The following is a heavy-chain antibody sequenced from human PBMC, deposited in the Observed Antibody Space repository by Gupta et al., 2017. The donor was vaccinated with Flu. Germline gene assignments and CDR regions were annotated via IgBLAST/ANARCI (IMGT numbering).Heavy chain of an antibody. Sequence: EVHLVECGEGLVQPGGSLRLSCAASGFAFSSYWMHWVRQAPGKGLVWVSRMWSDGSITNYADSVKGRFTISRDNAKDTLYLQMNSLRAEDTAVYYCARVGPGAVAATSCDSWGQGTLVTVSS. D-gene: IGHD2-15*01. CDR1: GFAFSSYW. J-gene: IGHJ4*02. CDR3: ARVGPGAVAATSCDS. CDR2: MWSDGSIT. V-gene: IGHV3-74*01.